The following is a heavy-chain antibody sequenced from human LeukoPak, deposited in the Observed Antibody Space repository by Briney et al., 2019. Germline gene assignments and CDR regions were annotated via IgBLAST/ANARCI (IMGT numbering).Heavy chain of an antibody. J-gene: IGHJ4*02. CDR2: ISSSSHYI. CDR3: ARDSSSTQQLWFVY. Sequence: GGSLRLSCAASGSTFSSYTMNWVRQAPGKGLEWVSYISSSSHYIYYADSVKGRFTISRDNAKNSLYLQMSSLRAEDTAVYYCARDSSSTQQLWFVYWGQGTLVTVSS. D-gene: IGHD5-18*01. CDR1: GSTFSSYT. V-gene: IGHV3-21*01.